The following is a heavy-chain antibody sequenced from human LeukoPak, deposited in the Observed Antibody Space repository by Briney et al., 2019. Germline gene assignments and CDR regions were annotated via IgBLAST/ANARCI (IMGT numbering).Heavy chain of an antibody. V-gene: IGHV4-59*01. CDR1: GDSISTYY. D-gene: IGHD1-26*01. CDR3: ARLRWQLVGPYFDY. CDR2: IYSSGNT. J-gene: IGHJ4*02. Sequence: SETLSLTCSFSGDSISTYYWSWIGQSPGKGLEWIGHIYSSGNTDYNSSLKSRVTISVDTSKSQFSLRLSSVTATDTAVYYCARLRWQLVGPYFDYWGQGILVTVSS.